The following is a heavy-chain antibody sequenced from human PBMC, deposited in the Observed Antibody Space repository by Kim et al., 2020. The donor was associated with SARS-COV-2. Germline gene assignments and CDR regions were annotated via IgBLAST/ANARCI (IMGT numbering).Heavy chain of an antibody. J-gene: IGHJ4*02. CDR1: GYTFTGYY. D-gene: IGHD3-3*01. CDR2: INPNSGGT. CDR3: ARVPLYDFWSGYSLDY. Sequence: ASVKVSCKASGYTFTGYYMHWVRQAPGQGLEWMGWINPNSGGTNYAQKFQGRVTMTRDTSISTAYMELSRLRSDDTAVYYCARVPLYDFWSGYSLDYWGQGTLVTVSS. V-gene: IGHV1-2*02.